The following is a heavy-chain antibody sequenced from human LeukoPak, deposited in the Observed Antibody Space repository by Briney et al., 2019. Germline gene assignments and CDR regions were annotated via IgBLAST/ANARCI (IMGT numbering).Heavy chain of an antibody. Sequence: GGSLRLSCAASGFTFNSYWMSWVRQAPGKGLEWVADIKQDGSEKYYVDSVKGRFTISRDNAKNSLYLQMNSLRAEDTAVYYCAREYSGSFYYYYYYMDVWGKGTTVTVSS. CDR3: AREYSGSFYYYYYYMDV. J-gene: IGHJ6*03. D-gene: IGHD1-26*01. CDR2: IKQDGSEK. V-gene: IGHV3-7*01. CDR1: GFTFNSYW.